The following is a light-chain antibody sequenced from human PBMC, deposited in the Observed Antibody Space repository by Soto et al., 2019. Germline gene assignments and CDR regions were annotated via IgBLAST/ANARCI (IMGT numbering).Light chain of an antibody. CDR3: SSYSSNSTPFL. Sequence: QSALTQSASVSGSPGQSITISCTGTSSDVGGYNFVSWYQQHPGKAPKVMIYEVSNRPSGVSNRFSGSKSGNTASLTISGLQGEDEADYYCSSYSSNSTPFLFGGGTKLTVL. J-gene: IGLJ2*01. V-gene: IGLV2-14*01. CDR1: SSDVGGYNF. CDR2: EVS.